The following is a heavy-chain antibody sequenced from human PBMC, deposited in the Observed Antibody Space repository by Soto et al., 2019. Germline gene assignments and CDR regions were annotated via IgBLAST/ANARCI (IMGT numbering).Heavy chain of an antibody. J-gene: IGHJ6*03. Sequence: QVQLVQSGAEVKKPGASVKVSCKASGYTFTSYDINWVRQATGQGLEWMGWMNPNSGNTGYAQKFQGRVTMTRNTSISTAYMELSSLRSEDTAVYYCARAGITGTKYYYYYYYMDVWGKGTTVTVSS. CDR1: GYTFTSYD. CDR3: ARAGITGTKYYYYYYYMDV. D-gene: IGHD1-7*01. CDR2: MNPNSGNT. V-gene: IGHV1-8*01.